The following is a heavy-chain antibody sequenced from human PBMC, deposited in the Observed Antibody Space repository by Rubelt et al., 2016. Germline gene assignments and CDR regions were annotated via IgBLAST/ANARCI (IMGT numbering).Heavy chain of an antibody. CDR1: GFTFSTYA. CDR2: ISSSSSYI. Sequence: GGGLVQPGGSLRLSCAASGFTFSTYAMSWVRQAPGKGLEWVSSISSSSSYIYYADSVKGRFTISRDNAKNSLYLQMNSLRPDDTAVYYCAREWGGSYDGLPDYWGQGTLVTVSS. J-gene: IGHJ4*02. V-gene: IGHV3-21*01. CDR3: AREWGGSYDGLPDY. D-gene: IGHD1-26*01.